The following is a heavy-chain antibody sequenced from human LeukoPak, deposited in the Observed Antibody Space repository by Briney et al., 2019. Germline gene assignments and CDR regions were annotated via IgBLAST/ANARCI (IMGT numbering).Heavy chain of an antibody. CDR1: GGSISSGTNY. J-gene: IGHJ4*02. CDR3: ARHGDSGYDYFDY. Sequence: SETLSLTCTVSGGSISSGTNYWGWVRQPPGKGLEWIGSMYYSGSIYYNPSLKSRASVSGDTSKNQFSLGLSSVTAADTAVYYCARHGDSGYDYFDYWGQGILVTVSS. CDR2: MYYSGSI. V-gene: IGHV4-39*01. D-gene: IGHD5-12*01.